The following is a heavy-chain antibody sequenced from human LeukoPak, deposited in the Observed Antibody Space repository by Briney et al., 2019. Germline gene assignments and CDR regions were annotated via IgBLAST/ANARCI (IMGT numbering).Heavy chain of an antibody. CDR3: AREGSSGYYPY. CDR2: ISYDGSEK. D-gene: IGHD3-22*01. CDR1: GFTLSSYP. J-gene: IGHJ4*02. V-gene: IGHV3-30-3*01. Sequence: GGSLRFSCAASGFTLSSYPMHWVRQAPGKGLEWLAVISYDGSEKHYADPVKGRFTISRDNSKNTVYLQMNSLRDEDTAVYYCAREGSSGYYPYWGQGILVTVSS.